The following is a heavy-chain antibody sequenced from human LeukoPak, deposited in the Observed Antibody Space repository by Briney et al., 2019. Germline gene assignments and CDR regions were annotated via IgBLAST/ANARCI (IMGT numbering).Heavy chain of an antibody. J-gene: IGHJ4*02. D-gene: IGHD3-3*01. Sequence: GASVKVSCKASGYTFTSYYIHWVRQAPGQGLEWMGWINPNSGDSNYAQKFQDRVTMTKDTSISTAYMELSSLKSDDTAVYFCARGPRLYRFLEWLGAAFDFWGQGTLVTVSS. CDR3: ARGPRLYRFLEWLGAAFDF. CDR2: INPNSGDS. CDR1: GYTFTSYY. V-gene: IGHV1-2*02.